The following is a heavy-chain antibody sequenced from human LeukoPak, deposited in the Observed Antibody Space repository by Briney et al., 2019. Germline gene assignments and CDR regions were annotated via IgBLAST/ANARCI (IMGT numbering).Heavy chain of an antibody. V-gene: IGHV3-7*01. CDR2: IKQDGSEK. D-gene: IGHD4-17*01. J-gene: IGHJ4*02. CDR3: ARGEDWTLIEGLATVTHYY. CDR1: GFIFSSYW. Sequence: GGSLRLSCAASGFIFSSYWMSWVRQAPGKGLEWVANIKQDGSEKYYVDSVKGRFTISRDNAKNSLYLQMNSLRAEDTAVYYCARGEDWTLIEGLATVTHYYWGPGTQVTVSS.